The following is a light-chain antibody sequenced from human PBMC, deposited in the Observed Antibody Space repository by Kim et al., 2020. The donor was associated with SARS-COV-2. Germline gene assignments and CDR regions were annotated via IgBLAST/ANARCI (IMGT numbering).Light chain of an antibody. J-gene: IGLJ2*01. V-gene: IGLV3-25*03. CDR3: QSADISGTSLI. Sequence: PGRAPILVLYRDKERPSWIPERFSGSGSGTTLTLTITGVQTEDEADYFCQSADISGTSLIFGGGTQLTVL. CDR2: RDK.